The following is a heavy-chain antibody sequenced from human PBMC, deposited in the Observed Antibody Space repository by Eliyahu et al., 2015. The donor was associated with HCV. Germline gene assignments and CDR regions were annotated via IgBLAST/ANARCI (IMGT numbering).Heavy chain of an antibody. Sequence: EVQLVESGGGLVQPGGSLRLSCAASGFILSNYDMHWVRQAPGKGLEWVAHISISGSDIFYADFVEGRFTIFRDKAKNSLFLQMNSLRAEDTAVYFCAGYGDYAYWGQGTQVTVSS. D-gene: IGHD4-17*01. J-gene: IGHJ4*02. CDR2: ISISGSDI. CDR1: GFILSNYD. CDR3: AGYGDYAY. V-gene: IGHV3-48*03.